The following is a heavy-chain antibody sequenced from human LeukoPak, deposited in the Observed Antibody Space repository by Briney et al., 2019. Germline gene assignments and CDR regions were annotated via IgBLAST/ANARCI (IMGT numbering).Heavy chain of an antibody. CDR3: AKDIRSGYYNDAFDI. Sequence: GGSLRLFCAASGFTFDDYAMHWVRQAPGKGLEWVSGISWNSGSIGYADSVKGRFTISRDNAKNSLYLQMNSLRAEDTALYYCAKDIRSGYYNDAFDIWGQGTMVTVSS. CDR1: GFTFDDYA. D-gene: IGHD3-22*01. V-gene: IGHV3-9*01. J-gene: IGHJ3*02. CDR2: ISWNSGSI.